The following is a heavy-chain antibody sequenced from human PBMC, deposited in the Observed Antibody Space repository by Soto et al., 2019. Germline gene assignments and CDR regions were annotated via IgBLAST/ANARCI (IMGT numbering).Heavy chain of an antibody. Sequence: ASVKVSCKASGYSFTDYHIHWVRQAHGQGLEWLGRINPTSGGTSTAQKFQGWVTMTTDTSISTASMELTRLTSDDTAIYYCARGDSTDCSNGVCSFFYNHDMDVWGQGTTVTVSS. J-gene: IGHJ6*02. CDR3: ARGDSTDCSNGVCSFFYNHDMDV. D-gene: IGHD2-8*01. CDR2: INPTSGGT. CDR1: GYSFTDYH. V-gene: IGHV1-2*04.